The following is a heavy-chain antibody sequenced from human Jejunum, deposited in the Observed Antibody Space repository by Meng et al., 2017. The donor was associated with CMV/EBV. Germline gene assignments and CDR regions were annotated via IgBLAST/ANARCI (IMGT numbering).Heavy chain of an antibody. D-gene: IGHD3-22*01. CDR3: AKDLFYDGSGYYLGN. CDR2: IYSGGSTT. Sequence: SGFTFSTYAMTWVRQAPGKGLEWVSLIYSGGSTTYYAGSVKGRFTISRDDSKNTLYLQMNSLRAEDTAIYYCAKDLFYDGSGYYLGNWGQGALVTVSS. CDR1: GFTFSTYA. J-gene: IGHJ4*02. V-gene: IGHV3-23*03.